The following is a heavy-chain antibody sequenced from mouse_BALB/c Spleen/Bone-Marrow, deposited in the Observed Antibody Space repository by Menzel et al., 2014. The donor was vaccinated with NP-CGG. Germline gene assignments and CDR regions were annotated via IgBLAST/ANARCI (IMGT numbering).Heavy chain of an antibody. D-gene: IGHD2-4*01. CDR1: GFTFSSYG. CDR2: ISSGGSYT. CDR3: ARQTYYDYDGYFDY. J-gene: IGHJ2*01. V-gene: IGHV5-6*01. Sequence: EVQLQQSGGDLVKPGGSLKNSCAASGFTFSSYGMSWVRQTPDKRLEWVATISSGGSYTYYPDSVKGRFTISRDNAKNTLYLQMSSLKSEDTAMYYCARQTYYDYDGYFDYWGQGTTLTVSS.